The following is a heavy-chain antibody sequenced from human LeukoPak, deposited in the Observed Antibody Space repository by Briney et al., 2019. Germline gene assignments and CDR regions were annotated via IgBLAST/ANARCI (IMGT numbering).Heavy chain of an antibody. J-gene: IGHJ4*02. V-gene: IGHV4-38-2*02. CDR2: IYHSGYT. Sequence: PSETLSLTCNVSGYSISSGYYWAWIRQPPGKGLEWIGSIYHSGYTHYNPSLKGRVTMSVDTSKNDFSLKLSSVAAADTAIYYCVRDMNPTHYFDYWGQGTLVTVSS. CDR3: VRDMNPTHYFDY. CDR1: GYSISSGYY. D-gene: IGHD3-16*01.